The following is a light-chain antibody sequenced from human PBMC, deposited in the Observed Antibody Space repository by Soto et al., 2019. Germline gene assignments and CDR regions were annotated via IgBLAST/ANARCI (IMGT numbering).Light chain of an antibody. Sequence: DIQMTQSPSTLSASVGERVTITCRASQSVSNWLAWYQQKPGKAPKLLIYDVSSLESGVPSRFSGSASGTEFTLTISSLQPEDFATYYCQQVSGYPLNFGGGTKVDIK. CDR2: DVS. V-gene: IGKV1-5*01. J-gene: IGKJ4*01. CDR3: QQVSGYPLN. CDR1: QSVSNW.